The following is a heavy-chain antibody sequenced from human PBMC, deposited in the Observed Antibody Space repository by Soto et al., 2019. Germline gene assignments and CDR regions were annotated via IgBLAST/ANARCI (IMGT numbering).Heavy chain of an antibody. CDR3: ACTYSSSWEKDYNWFDP. Sequence: QVQLVQSGAEVKKPGSSVKVSCKASGGTFSSYAISWVRQAPGQGLEWMGGIIPIFGTANYAQKFQGRVTITADESTSTAYMELSSLRSEDTAVYYCACTYSSSWEKDYNWFDPLGQGTLGTGFS. CDR1: GGTFSSYA. V-gene: IGHV1-69*01. D-gene: IGHD6-13*01. J-gene: IGHJ5*02. CDR2: IIPIFGTA.